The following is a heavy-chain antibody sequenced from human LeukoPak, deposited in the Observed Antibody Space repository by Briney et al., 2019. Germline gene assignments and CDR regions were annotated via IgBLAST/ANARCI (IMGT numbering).Heavy chain of an antibody. V-gene: IGHV3-73*01. CDR2: IRSKANSYAT. J-gene: IGHJ5*02. CDR3: TRQVERQLAVGYRKNWFDP. D-gene: IGHD6-13*01. Sequence: GGSLRLSRAASGFTFSGSAMHWVRQAYGKGLEWVGRIRSKANSYATAYAASVKGRFTISRDESKNTAYLQMNSLKTEDTAVYYCTRQVERQLAVGYRKNWFDPWGQGTLVTVSS. CDR1: GFTFSGSA.